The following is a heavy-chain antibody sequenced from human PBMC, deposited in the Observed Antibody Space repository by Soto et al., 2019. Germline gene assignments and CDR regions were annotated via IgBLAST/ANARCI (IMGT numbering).Heavy chain of an antibody. CDR2: INHSGST. CDR3: ARDKITGLFDY. J-gene: IGHJ4*02. D-gene: IGHD2-8*02. CDR1: GWAFGGYY. Sequence: SSGTLSPTLAGFGWAFGGYYWTWVRQPPGTGLEWIGEINHSGSTNYNPSLKSRVTISVDTSKNQFSLKLTSVTAADTAVYYCARDKITGLFDYWGQGTLVTVSS. V-gene: IGHV4-34*01.